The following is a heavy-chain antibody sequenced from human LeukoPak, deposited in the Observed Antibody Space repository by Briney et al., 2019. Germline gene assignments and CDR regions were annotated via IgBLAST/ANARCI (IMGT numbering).Heavy chain of an antibody. V-gene: IGHV4-34*01. CDR1: GGSFSGYY. J-gene: IGHJ4*02. Sequence: LETLSLTCAVYGGSFSGYYWSWIRQPPGKGLEWIGEINHSGSTNYNPSLKSRVTISVDTSKNQFSLKLSSVTAADTAVYYCARSTVATNRYFDYWGQGTLVTVSS. CDR3: ARSTVATNRYFDY. CDR2: INHSGST. D-gene: IGHD5-12*01.